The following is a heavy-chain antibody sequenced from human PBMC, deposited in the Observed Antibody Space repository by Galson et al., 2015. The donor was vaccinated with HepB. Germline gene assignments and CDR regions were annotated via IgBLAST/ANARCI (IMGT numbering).Heavy chain of an antibody. CDR2: IDPSDSYI. V-gene: IGHV5-10-1*01. D-gene: IGHD3-22*01. CDR3: ATSYYYDSSGYKGAIDY. Sequence: QSGAEVKKPGESLRISCKGSGYRFTNYWTSWVRQMPGKGLEWMGRIDPSDSYIKYSPSFQGHVTISADKSISTAYLQWSSLKASDTAMYYCATSYYYDSSGYKGAIDYWGQGTLVTVSP. CDR1: GYRFTNYW. J-gene: IGHJ4*02.